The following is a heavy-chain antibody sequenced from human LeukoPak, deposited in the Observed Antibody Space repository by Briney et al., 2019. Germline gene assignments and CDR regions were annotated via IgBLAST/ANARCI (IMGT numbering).Heavy chain of an antibody. D-gene: IGHD3-22*01. CDR3: ARQWDYYDSSGYLFDY. Sequence: ASVKVPCKASGYTFTGYYMHWVRQAPGQGLEWMGWINPNSGGTNYAQKFQGRVTMTRDTSISTAYMELSRLRSDDTAVYYCARQWDYYDSSGYLFDYWGQGTLVTVSS. CDR2: INPNSGGT. V-gene: IGHV1-2*02. J-gene: IGHJ4*02. CDR1: GYTFTGYY.